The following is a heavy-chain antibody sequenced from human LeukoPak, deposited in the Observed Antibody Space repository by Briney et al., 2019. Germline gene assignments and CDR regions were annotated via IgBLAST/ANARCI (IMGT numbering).Heavy chain of an antibody. D-gene: IGHD2-2*01. J-gene: IGHJ5*02. CDR1: GDSISSYY. Sequence: SETLSLTCTVSGDSISSYYWTWIRQPPGKGLEWLGYLYSSGNTDYNPSLKSRVTMSVDTSKNQFSLRLTSVTAADTAVYYCARHEGSIVVVPAARTYVSRFNNWFDPWGQGTLVTVSS. CDR2: LYSSGNT. CDR3: ARHEGSIVVVPAARTYVSRFNNWFDP. V-gene: IGHV4-59*01.